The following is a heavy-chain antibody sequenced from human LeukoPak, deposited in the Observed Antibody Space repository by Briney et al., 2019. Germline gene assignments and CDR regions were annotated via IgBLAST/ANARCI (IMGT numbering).Heavy chain of an antibody. Sequence: PGGSLRLSCAASGFTFSSYAMSWVRQAPGTGLEWVSAISGSGGSTSYADSAKGRFTISRNNSKNTLYLQMNSLRAEDTAVYYCAKDRWAAACAIYWCDPWGQGTLVTVSS. CDR2: ISGSGGST. V-gene: IGHV3-23*01. CDR3: AKDRWAAACAIYWCDP. CDR1: GFTFSSYA. J-gene: IGHJ5*02. D-gene: IGHD6-13*01.